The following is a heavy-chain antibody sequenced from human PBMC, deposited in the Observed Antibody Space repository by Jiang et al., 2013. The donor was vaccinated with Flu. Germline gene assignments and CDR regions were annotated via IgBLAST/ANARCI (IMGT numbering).Heavy chain of an antibody. V-gene: IGHV3-30*04. Sequence: VQLVESGGGVVQPGKSLRLSCAASGFTFSSYAMHWVRQAPGKGLEWVADISYNGRSQSYADSVRGRFTISRDNSRKSILYLQMNALRADDTAVYYCARERTSVVTSYLDYWGQGTLVAVSS. CDR1: GFTFSSYA. CDR3: ARERTSVVTSYLDY. J-gene: IGHJ4*02. D-gene: IGHD2-15*01. CDR2: ISYNGRSQ.